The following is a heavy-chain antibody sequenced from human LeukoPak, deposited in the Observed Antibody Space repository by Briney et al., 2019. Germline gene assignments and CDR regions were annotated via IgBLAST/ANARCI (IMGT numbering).Heavy chain of an antibody. CDR3: ARWYYYGSGRRQFDY. CDR1: GGSISSSSYY. CDR2: TYYSGST. J-gene: IGHJ4*02. Sequence: SETLSLTCTVSGGSISSSSYYWGWIRQPPGKGLEWIGSTYYSGSTYYNPSLKSRLTISVDTSKNQFSLNLNSVTAADTAVYYCARWYYYGSGRRQFDYWGQGTLVTVSS. V-gene: IGHV4-39*01. D-gene: IGHD3-10*01.